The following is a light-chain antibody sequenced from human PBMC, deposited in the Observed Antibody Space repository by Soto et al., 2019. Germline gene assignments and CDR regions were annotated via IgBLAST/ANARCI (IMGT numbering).Light chain of an antibody. V-gene: IGKV3-15*01. CDR3: QQYNNWPWT. CDR2: DTS. CDR1: QSVSSN. Sequence: EIVMTQSPATLSVSPGERATLSCRASQSVSSNLAWYHQRPGQAPGLLIYDTSTRATGIPARFSGSGSGTEFTLTVSSLQSEDFAVYYCQQYNNWPWTFGQGTKVDIK. J-gene: IGKJ1*01.